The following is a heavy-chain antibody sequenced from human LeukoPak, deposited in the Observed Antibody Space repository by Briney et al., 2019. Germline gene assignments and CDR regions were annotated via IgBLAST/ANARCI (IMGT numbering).Heavy chain of an antibody. CDR2: INPNSGGT. CDR1: GYTFTGYY. V-gene: IGHV1-2*02. Sequence: ASVKVSCKASGYTFTGYYMHWVRPAPGQGLEWMGWINPNSGGTNYAQKFQGRVTMTSDTSISTAYMELSGLRSDDTALYYCARGGGYSSSWYEAYWGQGTLVTVSS. CDR3: ARGGGYSSSWYEAY. J-gene: IGHJ4*02. D-gene: IGHD6-13*01.